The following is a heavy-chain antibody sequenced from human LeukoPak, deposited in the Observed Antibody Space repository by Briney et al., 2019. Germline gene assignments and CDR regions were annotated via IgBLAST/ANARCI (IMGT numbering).Heavy chain of an antibody. Sequence: GGSLRLSCAASGFTFSNYWMTWVRQAPGKGLEWVANIKQDGSEKNYVDSVKGRFTISRDNAKNSLYLQMNSLRAGDTAVYYCSRVNPEAEGFDYWGQGTLVTVSS. CDR3: SRVNPEAEGFDY. D-gene: IGHD6-13*01. J-gene: IGHJ4*02. V-gene: IGHV3-7*01. CDR2: IKQDGSEK. CDR1: GFTFSNYW.